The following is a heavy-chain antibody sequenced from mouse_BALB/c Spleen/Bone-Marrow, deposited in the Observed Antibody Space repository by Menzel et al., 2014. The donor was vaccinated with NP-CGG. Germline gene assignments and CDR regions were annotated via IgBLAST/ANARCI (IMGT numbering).Heavy chain of an antibody. Sequence: ESGPGLVKPSQTVSLTCTVTGISITTGNYRWSWIRQFPGNKLEWIGYIYYSGTITYNPSLTSRTTITRDTSKNQFFLEMNSLTAEDTATYYCARGAMITTGYFDYWGQGTTLTVSP. CDR3: ARGAMITTGYFDY. CDR1: GISITTGNYR. V-gene: IGHV3-5*02. J-gene: IGHJ2*01. D-gene: IGHD2-4*01. CDR2: IYYSGTI.